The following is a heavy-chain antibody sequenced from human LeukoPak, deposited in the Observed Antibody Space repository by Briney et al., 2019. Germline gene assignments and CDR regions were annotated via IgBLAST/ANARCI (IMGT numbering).Heavy chain of an antibody. V-gene: IGHV1-2*02. J-gene: IGHJ1*01. CDR3: ATDLLEIRGYSYGLQH. CDR1: GYTFTGYY. D-gene: IGHD5-18*01. CDR2: INPNSGGT. Sequence: GASVKVSCKASGYTFTGYYMHWVRQAPGQGLEWMGWINPNSGGTNYAQKFQGRVTMTRDKSISTAYMELSRLRSEDTAVYYCATDLLEIRGYSYGLQHWGQGTLVTVSS.